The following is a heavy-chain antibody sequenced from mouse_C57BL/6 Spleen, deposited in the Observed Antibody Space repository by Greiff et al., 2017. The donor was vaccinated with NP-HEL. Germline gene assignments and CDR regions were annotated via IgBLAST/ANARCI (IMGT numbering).Heavy chain of an antibody. CDR1: GYTFTSYW. J-gene: IGHJ4*01. D-gene: IGHD2-2*01. CDR3: ACMVTTSLYYAMDY. CDR2: IDPNSGGT. Sequence: QVQLQQPGAELVKPGASVKLSCKASGYTFTSYWMHWVKQRPGRGLEWIGRIDPNSGGTKYNEKFKSKATLTVDKPSSTAYMQLSSLTSEDSAVYYCACMVTTSLYYAMDYWGQGTSVTVSS. V-gene: IGHV1-72*01.